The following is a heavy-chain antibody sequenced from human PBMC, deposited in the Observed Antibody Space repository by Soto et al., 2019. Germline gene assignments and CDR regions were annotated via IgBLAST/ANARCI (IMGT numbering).Heavy chain of an antibody. J-gene: IGHJ6*02. CDR2: IDPSDSYT. CDR3: AGHLRQGAAAGYGMDV. D-gene: IGHD6-13*01. Sequence: PXESLKISRKGSGYSFTSYWISWVRQMPGKGLEWMGRIDPSDSYTNYSPSFQGHVTISADKSISTAYLQWSSLKASDTAMYYCAGHLRQGAAAGYGMDVWGQGTTVTVSS. V-gene: IGHV5-10-1*01. CDR1: GYSFTSYW.